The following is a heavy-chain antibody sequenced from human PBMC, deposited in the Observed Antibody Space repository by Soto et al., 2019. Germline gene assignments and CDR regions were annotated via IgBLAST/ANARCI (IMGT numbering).Heavy chain of an antibody. V-gene: IGHV1-69*12. Sequence: QVQLVQSGAEVKKPGSSVKVSCKASGGTFSSYAISWVRQAPGQGLEWMGGIIPIFGTADYAQKFQGRVTITGDESTSKAYMELSSLRSEDTAVYYCASHSGSSPEGRYYYGMDVWGQGTTVTVSS. J-gene: IGHJ6*02. CDR2: IIPIFGTA. D-gene: IGHD1-26*01. CDR1: GGTFSSYA. CDR3: ASHSGSSPEGRYYYGMDV.